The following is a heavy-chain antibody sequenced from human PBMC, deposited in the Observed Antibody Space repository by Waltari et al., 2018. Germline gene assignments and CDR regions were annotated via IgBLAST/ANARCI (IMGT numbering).Heavy chain of an antibody. CDR1: GCSSTAYQ. D-gene: IGHD6-25*01. CDR2: VYYSGST. Sequence: QMQLQESGPGLVKTSETLSLTGTVSGCSSTAYQWSWIRQNPGKGLEGIGHVYYSGSTNYNPSLKSRVPLSIDTPNNQFSLKRSSLAAADTAVYFCARDSGKYLDPWGQGTLVTVSS. CDR3: ARDSGKYLDP. V-gene: IGHV4-59*01. J-gene: IGHJ5*02.